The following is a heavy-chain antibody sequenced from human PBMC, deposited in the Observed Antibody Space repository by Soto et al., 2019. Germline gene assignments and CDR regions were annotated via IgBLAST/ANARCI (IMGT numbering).Heavy chain of an antibody. CDR3: ARDNRKLGIAAAGTYRF. CDR1: GGTFSSYA. V-gene: IGHV1-69*13. D-gene: IGHD6-13*01. Sequence: GASVKVSCKASGGTFSSYAITWVRQAPGQGLEWMGGIIPIFGTANYAQKFQGRVTITADESTSTAYMELSSLRSEDTAVYYCARDNRKLGIAAAGTYRFWGQGTTVTVSS. J-gene: IGHJ6*02. CDR2: IIPIFGTA.